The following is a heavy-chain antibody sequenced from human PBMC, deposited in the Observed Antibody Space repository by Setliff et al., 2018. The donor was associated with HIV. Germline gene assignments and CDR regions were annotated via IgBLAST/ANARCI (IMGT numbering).Heavy chain of an antibody. V-gene: IGHV3-11*05. Sequence: GGSLRLSCKASGFTFSDYFMSWIRQVPGKGLEWVAYIDSSGDYTNYVKSVEGRFTISRDNAKNLLYLQMRALRADDTAVYYCAKGHPHSQFLEWLIFPLFYWGQGTLVTVSS. CDR3: AKGHPHSQFLEWLIFPLFY. J-gene: IGHJ4*02. D-gene: IGHD3-3*01. CDR2: IDSSGDYT. CDR1: GFTFSDYF.